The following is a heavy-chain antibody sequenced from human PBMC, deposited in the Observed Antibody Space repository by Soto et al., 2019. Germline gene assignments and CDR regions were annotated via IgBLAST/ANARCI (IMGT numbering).Heavy chain of an antibody. V-gene: IGHV3-74*01. D-gene: IGHD1-1*01. Sequence: EVQVVEFGGGLVQPGGSLRLSCAASGFTFSCYWMYWARQAPGKGLVWVSRLNSDGSSTNYADSVKGRFTISRDNAKNTVHLQMNSLRAEDTAVYYCVGGTGYWGQGTLVTVSS. CDR1: GFTFSCYW. CDR3: VGGTGY. CDR2: LNSDGSST. J-gene: IGHJ4*02.